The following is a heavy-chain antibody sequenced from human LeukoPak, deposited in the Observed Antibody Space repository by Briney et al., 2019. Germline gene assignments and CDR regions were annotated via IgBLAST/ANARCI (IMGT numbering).Heavy chain of an antibody. Sequence: ASVKVSCTASGYTFTGYYMHWVRQAPGQGLEWMGWINPNSGGTNYAQKFQGRVTMTRDTSISTAYMELSRLRSDDTAVYYCARHRYGSGANWVDPWGQGTLVTVSS. CDR2: INPNSGGT. V-gene: IGHV1-2*02. J-gene: IGHJ5*02. CDR3: ARHRYGSGANWVDP. CDR1: GYTFTGYY. D-gene: IGHD3-10*01.